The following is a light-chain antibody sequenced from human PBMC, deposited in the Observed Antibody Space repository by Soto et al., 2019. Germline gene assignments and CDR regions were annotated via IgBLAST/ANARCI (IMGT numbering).Light chain of an antibody. Sequence: VLTHPPSVSGAPGQRLTISCTGSSSNIGAGYDVHWYQQLPGTAPKLLIYGNSNRPSGVPDRFSGSKSGTSASLAITGLQAEDEADYYCQSYDSSLSGSNYVFGTGTKVTV. CDR2: GNS. J-gene: IGLJ1*01. CDR1: SSNIGAGYD. V-gene: IGLV1-40*01. CDR3: QSYDSSLSGSNYV.